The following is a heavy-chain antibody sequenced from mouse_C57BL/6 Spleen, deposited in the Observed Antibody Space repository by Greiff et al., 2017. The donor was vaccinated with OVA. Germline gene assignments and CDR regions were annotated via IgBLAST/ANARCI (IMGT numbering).Heavy chain of an antibody. V-gene: IGHV1-15*01. Sequence: VQVVESGAELVRPGASVTLSCKASGYTFTDYEMHWVKQTPVHGLEWIGAIDPETGGTASNQKFKGQAILTADKSSSTAYMELRSLTSEDSAVYYCTRGDLDGTWFAYWGQGTLVTVSA. CDR1: GYTFTDYE. D-gene: IGHD2-3*01. CDR2: IDPETGGT. CDR3: TRGDLDGTWFAY. J-gene: IGHJ3*01.